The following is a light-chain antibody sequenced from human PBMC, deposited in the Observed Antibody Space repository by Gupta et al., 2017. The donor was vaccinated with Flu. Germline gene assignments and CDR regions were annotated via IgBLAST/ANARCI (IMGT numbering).Light chain of an antibody. Sequence: PSTLSASVGDRVTITCRASQSISTWLAWYQQKPGKVPRLLIYKASSLESGVPSRFSGSGSGTEFTLTISSLQPDDFATYYCQQYNSFSGTFGQGTKVEIK. V-gene: IGKV1-5*03. CDR3: QQYNSFSGT. CDR1: QSISTW. CDR2: KAS. J-gene: IGKJ1*01.